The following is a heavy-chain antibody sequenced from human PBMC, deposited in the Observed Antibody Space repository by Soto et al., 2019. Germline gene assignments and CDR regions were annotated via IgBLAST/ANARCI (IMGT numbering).Heavy chain of an antibody. CDR3: ARERNGYNSIFDY. D-gene: IGHD5-12*01. CDR2: ISSTGSYT. J-gene: IGHJ4*02. V-gene: IGHV3-11*05. CDR1: GFTFSDYY. Sequence: VQLVESGGGLVKPGGSLRLSCAASGFTFSDYYMSWIRQAPGKGLEWVSYISSTGSYTNYADSVRGRFTISRDNAKNSLYLQMNSLRAEDTAVYYCARERNGYNSIFDYWGQGTLVTVSS.